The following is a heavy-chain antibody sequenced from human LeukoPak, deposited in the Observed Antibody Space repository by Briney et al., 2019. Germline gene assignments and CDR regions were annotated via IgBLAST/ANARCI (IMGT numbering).Heavy chain of an antibody. Sequence: ASVKVSCKASGYTFTSYDINWVRQATGQGLEWMGWMNPNSGNTGYAQKFQGRVTMTRNTSISTAYMELSSLRSEDTAVYYCARYDYGGTMADYWGQGTLVTVSS. CDR1: GYTFTSYD. D-gene: IGHD4-23*01. V-gene: IGHV1-8*01. CDR3: ARYDYGGTMADY. J-gene: IGHJ4*02. CDR2: MNPNSGNT.